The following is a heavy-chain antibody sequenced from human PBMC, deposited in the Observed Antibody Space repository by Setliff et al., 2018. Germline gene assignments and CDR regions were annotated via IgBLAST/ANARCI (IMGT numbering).Heavy chain of an antibody. V-gene: IGHV1-69*05. CDR3: AREVVVVKSAINYYYYMDV. CDR1: GNRFTDYN. CDR2: TIPIFGTT. Sequence: EASVKVSCKASGNRFTDYNLHWVRQAPGQGLEWMAGTIPIFGTTEYAQKFQGRLTITTDESTNTAYMELSSLRSDDTAVFYCAREVVVVKSAINYYYYMDVWGKGTTVTVS. D-gene: IGHD2-2*01. J-gene: IGHJ6*03.